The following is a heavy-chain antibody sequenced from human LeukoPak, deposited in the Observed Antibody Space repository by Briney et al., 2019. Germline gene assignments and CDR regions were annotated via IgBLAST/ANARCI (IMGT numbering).Heavy chain of an antibody. V-gene: IGHV1-18*01. CDR1: GYTFTSYG. Sequence: ASVKVSFKASGYTFTSYGISWVRQAPGQGREWMGWISAYNGNTDYAQKLQGRVTMTTGTSTSTAYMELRSLRSDDTAVYYCARDLHRAGYCNWFDPWGQGTLVTVSS. D-gene: IGHD3-9*01. CDR2: ISAYNGNT. CDR3: ARDLHRAGYCNWFDP. J-gene: IGHJ5*02.